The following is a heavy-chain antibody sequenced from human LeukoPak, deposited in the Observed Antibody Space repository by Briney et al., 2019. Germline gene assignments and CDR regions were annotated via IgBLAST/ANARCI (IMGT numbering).Heavy chain of an antibody. CDR3: AKDTVEYYYDSSGYYPAPTNGMDV. D-gene: IGHD3-22*01. V-gene: IGHV3-23*01. CDR2: ISGSGGST. CDR1: GFTFSSYA. J-gene: IGHJ6*02. Sequence: GGSLRLSCAASGFTFSSYAMSWVRQAPGKGLEWVSAISGSGGSTYYADSVKGRFTISRDNAKNSLYLQMNSLRAEDTALYYCAKDTVEYYYDSSGYYPAPTNGMDVWGQGTTVTVSS.